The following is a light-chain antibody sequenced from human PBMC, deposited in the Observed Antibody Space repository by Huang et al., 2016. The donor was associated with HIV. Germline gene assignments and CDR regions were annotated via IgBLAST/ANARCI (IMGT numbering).Light chain of an antibody. J-gene: IGKJ4*01. CDR3: QQDYNLPLT. Sequence: EIVMTQSPATLSLSPGERATLSCRARQSVSSSYFCWYQQKPGQAPRLLIYGASTRATGIPARFSGSGSGTDFTLTISSLQPEDFAVYYCQQDYNLPLTFGGGTKVEIK. V-gene: IGKV3D-7*01. CDR2: GAS. CDR1: QSVSSSY.